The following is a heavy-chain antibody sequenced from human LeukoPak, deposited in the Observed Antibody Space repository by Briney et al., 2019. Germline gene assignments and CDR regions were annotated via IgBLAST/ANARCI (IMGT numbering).Heavy chain of an antibody. CDR2: IYYSGST. D-gene: IGHD1-1*01. V-gene: IGHV4-59*01. J-gene: IGHJ2*01. Sequence: SETLSLTCTVSGGSISSYSWSWIRQPPGMGLEWIAYIYYSGSTNYNPSLKSRLTMTVDTSKNQFSLKLSSVTAADTAVYYCARGPYSTTPYWYFDLWGRGTLVTVSS. CDR3: ARGPYSTTPYWYFDL. CDR1: GGSISSYS.